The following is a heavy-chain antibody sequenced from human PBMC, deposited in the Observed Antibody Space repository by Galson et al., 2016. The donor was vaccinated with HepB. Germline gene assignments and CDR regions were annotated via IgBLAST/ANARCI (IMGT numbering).Heavy chain of an antibody. V-gene: IGHV4-39*01. CDR2: IYYPGST. CDR1: GGFIDNNSYY. D-gene: IGHD2-21*01. J-gene: IGHJ4*02. CDR3: AVGDVVVITC. Sequence: ETLSLTCSVSGGFIDNNSYYWGWIRQPPGKGLEWIGDIYYPGSTYYNPSLKSRVTISVDTSNNQFSLNLKSVTAADTAVYYCAVGDVVVITCWGQGSLVTVSS.